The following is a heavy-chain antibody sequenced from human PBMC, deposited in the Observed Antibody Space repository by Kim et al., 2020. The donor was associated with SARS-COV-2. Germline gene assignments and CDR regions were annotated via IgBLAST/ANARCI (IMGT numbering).Heavy chain of an antibody. CDR3: ARDQGVGDY. J-gene: IGHJ4*02. D-gene: IGHD1-26*01. CDR1: GYTFTTYG. Sequence: ASVKVSCKGSGYTFTTYGMHWVRQAPGQRLEWMGWINVGNGNTKYSEKFQWRVTITRDTSASTAYMELSSLRFEDSAVYYCARDQGVGDYWGQGALVTVSS. V-gene: IGHV1-3*01. CDR2: INVGNGNT.